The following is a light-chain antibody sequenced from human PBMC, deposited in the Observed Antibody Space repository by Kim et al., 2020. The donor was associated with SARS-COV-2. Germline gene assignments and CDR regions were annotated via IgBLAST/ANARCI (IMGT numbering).Light chain of an antibody. CDR2: GSS. CDR1: QSGRSI. V-gene: IGKV3-15*01. CDR3: QQYNNWPLT. Sequence: VPPGESATLSYWAGQSGRSILAWYQQKPGQAPRLLIYGSSTGATGSPARVSGSGSGTEFTLTNRSLQSEDLAVYYCQQYNNWPLTFGGGTKVHIK. J-gene: IGKJ4*01.